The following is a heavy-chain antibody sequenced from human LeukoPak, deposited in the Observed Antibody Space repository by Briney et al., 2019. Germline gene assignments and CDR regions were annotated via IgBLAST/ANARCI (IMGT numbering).Heavy chain of an antibody. V-gene: IGHV3-23*01. CDR1: GFTFSTYA. CDR3: AKDTHVVAATPFYFDD. CDR2: ISGSGGST. D-gene: IGHD2-15*01. Sequence: GGSLRLSCAASGFTFSTYAMSWVRQAPGEGLEWVSTISGSGGSTYYADSVKSRFTISRDNSKNTLYLQMNSLRAEDTAVYYCAKDTHVVAATPFYFDDWGQGTLVTVSS. J-gene: IGHJ4*02.